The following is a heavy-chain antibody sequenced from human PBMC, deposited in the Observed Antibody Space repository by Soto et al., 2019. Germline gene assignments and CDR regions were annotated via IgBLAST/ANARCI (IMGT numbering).Heavy chain of an antibody. CDR1: GGSISSYY. CDR2: IYYSGST. D-gene: IGHD4-17*01. J-gene: IGHJ4*02. V-gene: IGHV4-59*01. Sequence: LSLTCTVSGGSISSYYWSWIRQPPGKGLEWIGYIYYSGSTNYNPSLKSRVTISVDTSKNQFSLKLSSVTAADTAVYYCARVLRSDYVSPAFDYWGQGTLVTVSS. CDR3: ARVLRSDYVSPAFDY.